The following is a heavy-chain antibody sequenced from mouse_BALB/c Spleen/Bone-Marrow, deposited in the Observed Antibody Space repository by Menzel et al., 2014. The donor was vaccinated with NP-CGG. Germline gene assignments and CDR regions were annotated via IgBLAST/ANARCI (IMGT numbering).Heavy chain of an antibody. V-gene: IGHV8-12*01. J-gene: IGHJ3*01. Sequence: QVTLKVSGPGILQPSQTLSLTCSFSGFSLSTSGMGVSWIRQPSGKGLEWLAHIYWDDDKRYNPSLKSRLTISKDTSRNQVFLKITSVDTADTATYYCARRAEYPGPWFAYWGQGTLVTVSA. D-gene: IGHD5-1*01. CDR2: IYWDDDK. CDR1: GFSLSTSGMG. CDR3: ARRAEYPGPWFAY.